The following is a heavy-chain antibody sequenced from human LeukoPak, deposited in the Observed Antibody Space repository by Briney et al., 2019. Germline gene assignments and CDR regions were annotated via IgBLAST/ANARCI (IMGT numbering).Heavy chain of an antibody. V-gene: IGHV1-18*01. CDR1: GYTFTSYG. CDR3: ARDLPFEGLHEWLLEY. Sequence: ASVKVSCKASGYTFTSYGITWVRQVPGHGLEWRGWISAYNGKREYAQKFQDRIIMTVDTSTRTAYLEMWNLRSDDAAVYYCARDLPFEGLHEWLLEYWGQGTLVSVSS. J-gene: IGHJ1*01. D-gene: IGHD3-3*01. CDR2: ISAYNGKR.